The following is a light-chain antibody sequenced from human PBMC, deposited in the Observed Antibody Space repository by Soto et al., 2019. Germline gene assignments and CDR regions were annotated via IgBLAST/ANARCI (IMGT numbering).Light chain of an antibody. CDR2: WAS. V-gene: IGKV4-1*01. CDR3: QQYYSTPFP. CDR1: QSVLNSSNNKNY. J-gene: IGKJ3*01. Sequence: DIVMTQSPDSLAVSLGERATINCKSSQSVLNSSNNKNYLAWYQQKPGQPPKLLIYWASTRESGVPDRFSGSGSGTDFTLTISSLQAEDVAVYYCQQYYSTPFPFGPGTKVDIK.